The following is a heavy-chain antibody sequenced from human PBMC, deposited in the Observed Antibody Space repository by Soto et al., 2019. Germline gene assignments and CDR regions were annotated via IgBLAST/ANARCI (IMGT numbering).Heavy chain of an antibody. Sequence: SETLSLTCTVSGGSISSGGYYWSWIRQHPGKGLEWIGYIYYSGSTKYNPSLKSRVSISIDTSKNQFSLKLSSVTAADTAVYYCARGGVVVVSYALDAWGQGTTVTVSS. D-gene: IGHD2-21*01. J-gene: IGHJ6*02. CDR3: ARGGVVVVSYALDA. CDR1: GGSISSGGYY. V-gene: IGHV4-61*08. CDR2: IYYSGST.